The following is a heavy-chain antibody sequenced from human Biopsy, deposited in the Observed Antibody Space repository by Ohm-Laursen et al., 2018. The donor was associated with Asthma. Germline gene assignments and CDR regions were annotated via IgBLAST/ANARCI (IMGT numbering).Heavy chain of an antibody. CDR3: VRATSTWSQSGPHYFDH. D-gene: IGHD6-13*01. V-gene: IGHV4-59*07. CDR2: VHSTGST. Sequence: SDTLSLTCTVSPGSINDYYWNWIRQFPGKGLEWIGYVHSTGSTRFNPSLKSRLTISVDTSVDQVSLKLTSVTAADTAVYYCVRATSTWSQSGPHYFDHWGPGTLVTVSS. CDR1: PGSINDYY. J-gene: IGHJ4*02.